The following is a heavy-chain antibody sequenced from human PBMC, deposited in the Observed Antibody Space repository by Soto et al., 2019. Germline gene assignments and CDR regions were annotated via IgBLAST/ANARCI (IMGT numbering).Heavy chain of an antibody. CDR2: IYWDDDE. CDR3: AHSRNLITEDAQVGDFDY. J-gene: IGHJ4*02. CDR1: GFSLTTDGEG. V-gene: IGHV2-5*02. Sequence: QITFKESGPTLVKSPQTLTLTCTFSGFSLTTDGEGVGWVRQSPGEALGWVALIYWDDDERYSPSLKTRLTITKDISRNQVVLVMTSMEPVDTGTYFCAHSRNLITEDAQVGDFDYWGQGT. D-gene: IGHD1-26*01.